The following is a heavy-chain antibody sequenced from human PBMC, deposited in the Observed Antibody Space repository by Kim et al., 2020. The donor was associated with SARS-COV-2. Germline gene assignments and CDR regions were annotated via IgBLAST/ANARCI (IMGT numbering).Heavy chain of an antibody. CDR3: ARGVFGLHYYDSSGYYRLDY. CDR1: GGSISSYY. Sequence: SETLSLTCTVSGGSISSYYWSWIRQPPGKGLEWIGYIYYSGSTNYNPSLKSRVTISVDTSNNQFSLKLSSVTAADTAVYYCARGVFGLHYYDSSGYYRLDYWGQGTLVTVSS. J-gene: IGHJ4*02. D-gene: IGHD3-22*01. CDR2: IYYSGST. V-gene: IGHV4-59*01.